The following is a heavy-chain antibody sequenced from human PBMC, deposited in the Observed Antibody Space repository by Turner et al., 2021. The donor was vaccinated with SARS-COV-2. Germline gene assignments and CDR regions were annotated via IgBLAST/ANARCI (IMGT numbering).Heavy chain of an antibody. Sequence: EVQLVESGGGLVQPGGSLRLSCAASGFTFSSYSMNWVRQAPGKGLEWVSSISSSSSYIYYADSAKGRFTISRDNAKNSVYLQMNSLRAEDTAVYYCARDRIVRNWNDVPKPTYGMDVWGQGTTVTVSS. J-gene: IGHJ6*02. CDR2: ISSSSSYI. CDR1: GFTFSSYS. D-gene: IGHD1-20*01. V-gene: IGHV3-21*01. CDR3: ARDRIVRNWNDVPKPTYGMDV.